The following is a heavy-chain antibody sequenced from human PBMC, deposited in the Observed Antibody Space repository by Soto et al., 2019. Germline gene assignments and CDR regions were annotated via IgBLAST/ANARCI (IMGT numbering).Heavy chain of an antibody. V-gene: IGHV1-69*06. Sequence: QLVQSGAEVQKPGSSVKVSCKTSGGTFSNYAISWVRQAPGQGLEWMGGIIPFFGTPNYAQNFQGRVTITADKSTSTAYMELSSLRPDDTAVYYCAKDTGGYYSHFDSWGQGNLVTVSS. CDR2: IIPFFGTP. J-gene: IGHJ4*02. CDR3: AKDTGGYYSHFDS. CDR1: GGTFSNYA. D-gene: IGHD3-3*01.